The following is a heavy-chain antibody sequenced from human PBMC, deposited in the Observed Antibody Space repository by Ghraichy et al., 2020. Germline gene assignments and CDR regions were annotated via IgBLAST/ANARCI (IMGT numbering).Heavy chain of an antibody. J-gene: IGHJ4*02. CDR2: IYYSGST. CDR1: GDSISSYY. Sequence: SETLSLTCTVSGDSISSYYWSWTRQPPGKGLEWIGYIYYSGSTNYNPALKSRVTISVDTSKNQFSLKLSSVTAAATAVYYCARAGDTAMAPLDYWGQGTLVTVSS. V-gene: IGHV4-59*01. D-gene: IGHD5-18*01. CDR3: ARAGDTAMAPLDY.